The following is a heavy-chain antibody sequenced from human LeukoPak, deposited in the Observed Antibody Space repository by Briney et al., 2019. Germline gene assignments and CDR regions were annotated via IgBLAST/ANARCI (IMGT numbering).Heavy chain of an antibody. V-gene: IGHV4-30-2*01. CDR2: IYHSGST. J-gene: IGHJ4*02. D-gene: IGHD4-11*01. Sequence: SQTLSLTCAVSGGSISSGGYSWSWIRQPPGKGLEWIGYIYHSGSTYYNPSLKSRVTISVDRSKNQFSLKLSSVTAADTAVYYCARGNYGPFDYWGQGTLVTVSS. CDR3: ARGNYGPFDY. CDR1: GGSISSGGYS.